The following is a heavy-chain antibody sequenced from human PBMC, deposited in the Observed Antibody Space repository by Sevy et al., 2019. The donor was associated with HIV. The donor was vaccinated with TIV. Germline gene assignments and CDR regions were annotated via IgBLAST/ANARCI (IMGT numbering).Heavy chain of an antibody. CDR2: ISWNSGSI. CDR3: AKEPIVAPPGLYGMDV. Sequence: GGSLRLSCAASGFTFDDYAMHWVLQAPGKGLEWVSGISWNSGSIGYADSVKGRFTISRDNAKNSLYLQMNSLRAEDTALYYCAKEPIVAPPGLYGMDVWGQGTTVTVSS. CDR1: GFTFDDYA. V-gene: IGHV3-9*01. J-gene: IGHJ6*02. D-gene: IGHD6-6*01.